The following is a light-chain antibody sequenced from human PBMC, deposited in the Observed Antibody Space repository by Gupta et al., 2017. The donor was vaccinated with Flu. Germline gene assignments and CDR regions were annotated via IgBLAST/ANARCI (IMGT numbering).Light chain of an antibody. CDR1: HSGFAY. CDR2: DAS. Sequence: AATSCRAGHSGFAYLVAYQHKPGQAPRLLIYDASSRAAGVPARFSGSGYGTEFTLSISSLEPEDFAVYYCHQRSSWQPLTFGQGTKLEI. CDR3: HQRSSWQPLT. V-gene: IGKV3-11*01. J-gene: IGKJ2*01.